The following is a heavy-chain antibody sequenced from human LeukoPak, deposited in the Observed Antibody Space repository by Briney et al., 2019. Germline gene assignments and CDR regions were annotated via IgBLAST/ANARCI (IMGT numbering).Heavy chain of an antibody. CDR1: SGSLSMYS. CDR2: IYTSGST. D-gene: IGHD3-10*01. CDR3: ARHGLGYYGSGSYFGYYYYYYMDV. V-gene: IGHV4-4*09. Sequence: PPQTPSLTCTVSSGSLSMYSSGWVWQPPGEGLEWIGYIYTSGSTNYNPSLKSRVTISVDTSQIHFSLKLSSVTAADTAVYYCARHGLGYYGSGSYFGYYYYYYMDVWGKGTTVTVSS. J-gene: IGHJ6*03.